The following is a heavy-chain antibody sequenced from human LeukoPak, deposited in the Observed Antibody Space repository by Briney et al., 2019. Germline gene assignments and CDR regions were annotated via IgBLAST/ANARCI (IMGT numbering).Heavy chain of an antibody. CDR2: IYYSGST. CDR1: GGSISSYY. V-gene: IGHV4-59*08. Sequence: KPSETLSLSCICSGGSISSYYWSWIRQPPGKGLEWIGYIYYSGSTNYNPSLKSRVTISVDTSKNQFSLKLSSVTAADTAVYYCARGERGYSYGYSDYWGQGTLVTVSS. D-gene: IGHD5-18*01. J-gene: IGHJ4*02. CDR3: ARGERGYSYGYSDY.